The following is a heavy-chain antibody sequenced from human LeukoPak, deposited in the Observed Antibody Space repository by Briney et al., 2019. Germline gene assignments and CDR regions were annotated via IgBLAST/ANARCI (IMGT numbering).Heavy chain of an antibody. J-gene: IGHJ5*02. Sequence: SETLSLTCIVSGGSISNYYWSWIRQPAGKGLEWIGRIYTTVSNNYNRSLKSRVTMSVDKSKNQFSLKLRSVTAADPAVYYGARDQATVVVAATPWFDPWGQGTLVTVSS. D-gene: IGHD2-15*01. V-gene: IGHV4-4*07. CDR3: ARDQATVVVAATPWFDP. CDR1: GGSISNYY. CDR2: IYTTVSN.